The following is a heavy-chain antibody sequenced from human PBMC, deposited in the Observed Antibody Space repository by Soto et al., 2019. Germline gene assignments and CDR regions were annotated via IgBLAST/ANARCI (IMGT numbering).Heavy chain of an antibody. D-gene: IGHD3-3*01. CDR3: TSDLLEWSMGPPNDYYYMDV. Sequence: GGSLRLSCAASGFTFSGSAMHWVRQASGKGLEWVGRIRSKANSYATAYAASVKGRFTISRDDSKNTAYLQMNSLKTEDTAVYYCTSDLLEWSMGPPNDYYYMDVWGKGTTVTVSS. CDR2: IRSKANSYAT. V-gene: IGHV3-73*01. CDR1: GFTFSGSA. J-gene: IGHJ6*03.